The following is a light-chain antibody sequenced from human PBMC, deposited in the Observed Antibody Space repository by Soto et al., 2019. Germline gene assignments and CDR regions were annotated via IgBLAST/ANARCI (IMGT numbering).Light chain of an antibody. CDR2: DAS. J-gene: IGKJ5*01. Sequence: KVFTQSTGTLSLSPGERATLSCRASQTVSRNNLVWYQQRPGQPPRLLIYDASSRATSIPDRFSGSGSGTDFSLTISRLEPEAFAVYYCQQHGAAPITFGQGTRLEV. CDR3: QQHGAAPIT. CDR1: QTVSRNN. V-gene: IGKV3-20*01.